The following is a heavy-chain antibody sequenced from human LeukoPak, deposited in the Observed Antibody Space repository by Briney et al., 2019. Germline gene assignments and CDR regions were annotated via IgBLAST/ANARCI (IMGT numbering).Heavy chain of an antibody. J-gene: IGHJ4*02. V-gene: IGHV4-4*02. CDR2: IYHSGST. Sequence: SETLSLTCTVSGGSITSTTYYWSWVRQPPGKGLEWIGEIYHSGSTNYNPSLKSRVTISVDKSKNQFSLKLSSVTAADTAVYYCARDGPVAAALSDWGQGTLVTVSS. CDR3: ARDGPVAAALSD. D-gene: IGHD6-13*01. CDR1: GGSITSTTYY.